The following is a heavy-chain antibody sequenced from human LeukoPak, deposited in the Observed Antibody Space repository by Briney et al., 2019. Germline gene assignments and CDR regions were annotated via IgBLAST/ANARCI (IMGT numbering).Heavy chain of an antibody. CDR3: SAAIFHYYGMDV. V-gene: IGHV1-3*01. CDR2: INAGNGNT. CDR1: GYTFTSYA. J-gene: IGHJ6*02. D-gene: IGHD2-2*01. Sequence: ASVKVSRKASGYTFTSYAMHWVRQAPGQRLEWMGWINAGNGNTKYSQKFQGRVTITRDTSASTAYMELSSLRSEDTAVYYCSAAIFHYYGMDVWGQGTTVTVSS.